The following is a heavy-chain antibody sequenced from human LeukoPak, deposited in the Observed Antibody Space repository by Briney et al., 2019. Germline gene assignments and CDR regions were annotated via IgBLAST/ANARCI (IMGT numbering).Heavy chain of an antibody. V-gene: IGHV3-53*01. D-gene: IGHD6-13*01. Sequence: GGSLRLSCAASGFTVSNNYMNWIRQAPGKGLEWVSVIHSGGDTYYADSVKGRFTISRDNSKNTLFLQMNSLRAEDTAVYYCASQYSSSWSFDYWGQGTLVTVSS. CDR2: IHSGGDT. CDR1: GFTVSNNY. J-gene: IGHJ4*02. CDR3: ASQYSSSWSFDY.